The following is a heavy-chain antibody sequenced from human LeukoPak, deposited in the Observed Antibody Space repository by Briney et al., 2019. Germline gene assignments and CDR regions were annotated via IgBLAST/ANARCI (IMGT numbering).Heavy chain of an antibody. D-gene: IGHD1-14*01. CDR2: ISGSGGST. V-gene: IGHV3-23*01. CDR1: GFTFSSYG. CDR3: ASPVKGEPYYYYYMDV. Sequence: PGGSLRLSCAASGFTFSSYGMSWVRQAPGKGLEWVSAISGSGGSTYYADSVKGRFTISRDNSKNTLYLQMNSLRAEDTAVYYCASPVKGEPYYYYYMDVWGKGTTVTVSS. J-gene: IGHJ6*03.